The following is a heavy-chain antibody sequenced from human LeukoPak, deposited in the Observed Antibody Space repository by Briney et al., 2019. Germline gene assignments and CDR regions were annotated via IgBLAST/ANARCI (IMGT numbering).Heavy chain of an antibody. CDR3: ARHEAVAGAFDY. CDR1: GGSISSSSYY. D-gene: IGHD6-19*01. Sequence: PSQTLSLTCTVSGGSISSSSYYWGWIRQPPGKGLEWLGSIYYSGSTYYNPSLKSRVTISVDTSKNQFSLKLSSVTAADTAVYYCARHEAVAGAFDYWGQGTLVTVSS. J-gene: IGHJ4*02. V-gene: IGHV4-39*01. CDR2: IYYSGST.